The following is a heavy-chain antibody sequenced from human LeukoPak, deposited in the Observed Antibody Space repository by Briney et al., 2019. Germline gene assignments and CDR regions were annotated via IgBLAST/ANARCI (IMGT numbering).Heavy chain of an antibody. CDR1: GYTFTDYY. V-gene: IGHV1-69-2*01. J-gene: IGHJ4*02. CDR3: ATLSMTNIDY. Sequence: ASVKVSRKVSGYTFTDYYMHWVQQAPGKGLEWMGLVDPEDGETIYAEKFQGRVTITADTSTDTAYMELSSLRSEDTAVYYCATLSMTNIDYWGQGTLVTVSS. CDR2: VDPEDGET.